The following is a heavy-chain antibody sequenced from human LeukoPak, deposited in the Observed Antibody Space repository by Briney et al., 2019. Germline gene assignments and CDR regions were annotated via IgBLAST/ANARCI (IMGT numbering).Heavy chain of an antibody. D-gene: IGHD3-3*01. CDR2: IYTSGST. CDR3: AREKVTTIFGATTLGPFDY. Sequence: SETLSLTCTVSGCSISSGSYYWRWIRQPAGKGLEWIARIYTSGSTNYNPSLKSRVTISVDTSKNQFSLKLSSVTAADTAVYYCAREKVTTIFGATTLGPFDYWGQGTLVTVSS. V-gene: IGHV4-61*02. J-gene: IGHJ4*02. CDR1: GCSISSGSYY.